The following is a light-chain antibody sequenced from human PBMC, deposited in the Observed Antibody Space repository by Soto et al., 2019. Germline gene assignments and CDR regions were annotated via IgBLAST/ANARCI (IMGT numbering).Light chain of an antibody. CDR1: SSNIGSNT. J-gene: IGLJ2*01. Sequence: QSVLTQPPSASGTPGQRVTISCSGSSSNIGSNTVNWYQQLPGTAPKLLIYSNNQRPSGVPDRFSGSKSGTSASLAISGLQSEDEADYYCAALDDSLEIGGGTKLTVL. CDR2: SNN. CDR3: AALDDSLE. V-gene: IGLV1-44*01.